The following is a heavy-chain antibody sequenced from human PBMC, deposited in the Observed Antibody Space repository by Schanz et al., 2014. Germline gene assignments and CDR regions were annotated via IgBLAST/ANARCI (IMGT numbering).Heavy chain of an antibody. J-gene: IGHJ3*02. Sequence: EVQLLESGGGLVQPGGSLRLSCAASGFTFSSYAMSWVRQAPGKGLEWVSSISGDHRNTFYADSVKGRFTISRDNSKNTLYLQMNSLRAEDTAVYYCAKGRFGELSAFDIWGQGTMVTVSS. V-gene: IGHV3-23*01. D-gene: IGHD3-10*01. CDR1: GFTFSSYA. CDR2: ISGDHRNT. CDR3: AKGRFGELSAFDI.